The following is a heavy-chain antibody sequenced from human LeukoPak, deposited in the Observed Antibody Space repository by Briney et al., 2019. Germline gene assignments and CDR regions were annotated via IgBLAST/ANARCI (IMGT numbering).Heavy chain of an antibody. CDR1: GGSFRGYY. D-gene: IGHD3-3*01. CDR2: INHSGST. CDR3: ARGGYDFWSGYYTDWFDP. V-gene: IGHV4-34*01. Sequence: SETLSLTCAVYGGSFRGYYWSWIRPPPGKGLEWIGEINHSGSTNYNPSLKSRVTISVDTSKNQFSLKLSSVTAADTAVYYCARGGYDFWSGYYTDWFDPWGRGTLVTVSS. J-gene: IGHJ5*02.